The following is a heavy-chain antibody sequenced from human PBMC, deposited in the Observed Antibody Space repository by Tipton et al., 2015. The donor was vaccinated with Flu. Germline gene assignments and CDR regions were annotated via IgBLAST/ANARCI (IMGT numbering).Heavy chain of an antibody. CDR2: INHSGST. V-gene: IGHV4-34*01. CDR3: ARAPSGGSSIAARPNWFDP. Sequence: TLSLTCAVYGGSFSGYYWSWIRQPPGKGLEWIGEINHSGSTNYNPFLKSRVTISVDTSKNQFSLKLSSVTAADTAVYYCARAPSGGSSIAARPNWFDPWGQGTLVTISS. D-gene: IGHD6-6*01. CDR1: GGSFSGYY. J-gene: IGHJ5*02.